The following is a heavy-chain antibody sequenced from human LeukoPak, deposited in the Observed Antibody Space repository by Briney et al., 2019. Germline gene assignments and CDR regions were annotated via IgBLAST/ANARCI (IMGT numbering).Heavy chain of an antibody. J-gene: IGHJ4*02. V-gene: IGHV3-23*01. CDR2: ISGSGGST. Sequence: PGGSLRLSCAASGFTFSSYAMSWVRQAPGKGPEWVSAISGSGGSTYYADSVKGRFTISRDNSKNTLYLQMNSLRAEDTAVYYCAKVHYDILTGYYPSDYWGQGTLVTVSS. D-gene: IGHD3-9*01. CDR3: AKVHYDILTGYYPSDY. CDR1: GFTFSSYA.